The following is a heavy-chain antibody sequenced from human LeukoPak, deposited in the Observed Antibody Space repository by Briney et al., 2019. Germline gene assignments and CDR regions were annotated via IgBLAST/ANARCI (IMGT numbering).Heavy chain of an antibody. CDR1: GFTFSSYA. J-gene: IGHJ4*02. CDR3: ATERNWVFDY. CDR2: ITDSGGST. Sequence: GGSLRLSCAASGFTFSSYAMSWVRQAPGKGLEWVSAITDSGGSTYYADSVKGRFTISRDNSKNTLYVQMNSLRAEDTAVYYCATERNWVFDYWGQGTLVTVSS. D-gene: IGHD7-27*01. V-gene: IGHV3-23*01.